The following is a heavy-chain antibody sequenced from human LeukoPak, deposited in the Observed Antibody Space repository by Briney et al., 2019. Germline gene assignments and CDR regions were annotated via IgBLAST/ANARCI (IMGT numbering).Heavy chain of an antibody. J-gene: IGHJ4*02. CDR3: ARDRVYSGYDKPTLFDY. D-gene: IGHD5-12*01. CDR1: GGSISSSSYH. CDR2: IYYSGST. V-gene: IGHV4-39*07. Sequence: SETLSLTCTVSGGSISSSSYHWGWIRQPPGKGLEWIGSIYYSGSTYYNPSLKSRVTISVDTSKNQFSLKLSSVTAADTAVYYCARDRVYSGYDKPTLFDYWGQGTLVTVSS.